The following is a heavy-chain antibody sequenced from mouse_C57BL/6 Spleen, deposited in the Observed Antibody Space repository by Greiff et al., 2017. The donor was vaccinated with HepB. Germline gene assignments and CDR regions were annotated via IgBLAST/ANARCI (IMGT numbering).Heavy chain of an antibody. V-gene: IGHV1-50*01. D-gene: IGHD2-5*01. CDR3: ARGDSNVNYAMDY. J-gene: IGHJ4*01. Sequence: QVQLKESGAELVKPGASVKLSCKASGYTFTSYWMQWVKQRPGQGLEWIGEIDPSDSYTNYNQKFKGKATLTVDTSSSTAYMQLSSLTSEDSAVYYCARGDSNVNYAMDYWGQGTSVTVSS. CDR1: GYTFTSYW. CDR2: IDPSDSYT.